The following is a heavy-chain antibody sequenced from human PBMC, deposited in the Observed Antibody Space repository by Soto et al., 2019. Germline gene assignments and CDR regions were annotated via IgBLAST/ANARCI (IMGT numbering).Heavy chain of an antibody. J-gene: IGHJ4*02. CDR3: ARVSSYCSSTSCPPSFDY. CDR1: GFTFSSYW. Sequence: GGSLRLSSAASGFTFSSYWMHWVRQAPGKGLVWVSRINSDGSSTSYADSVKGRFTISRDNAKNTLYLQMNSLRAEDTAVYYCARVSSYCSSTSCPPSFDYWGQGTLVTVSS. V-gene: IGHV3-74*01. CDR2: INSDGSST. D-gene: IGHD2-2*01.